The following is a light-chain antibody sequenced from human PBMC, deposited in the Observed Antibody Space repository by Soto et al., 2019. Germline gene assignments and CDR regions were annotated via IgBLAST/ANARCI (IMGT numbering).Light chain of an antibody. CDR2: DVN. CDR3: TSYSSGSSHVV. CDR1: SSDIGGYDY. V-gene: IGLV2-14*01. J-gene: IGLJ2*01. Sequence: QSALTQPASVSGSPGQSITLSCTGTSSDIGGYDYVSWYQRHPGKAPKLIIYDVNNRPSGVSNRFSGSKSGNTASLTISGLQAEDEAASYCTSYSSGSSHVVVGGGTKLTVL.